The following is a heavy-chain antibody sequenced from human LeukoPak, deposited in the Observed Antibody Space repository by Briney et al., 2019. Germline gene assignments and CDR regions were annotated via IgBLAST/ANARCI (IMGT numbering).Heavy chain of an antibody. Sequence: GVSVKVSCKASGYTFTGYYMHWVRQAPGQGLEWMGWINPNSGGTNYAQKFQGWVTMTRDTSISTAYMELSRLRSDDTAVYYCARGPDWLMAGTRAFDIWGQGTMVTVSS. CDR1: GYTFTGYY. D-gene: IGHD6-19*01. J-gene: IGHJ3*02. V-gene: IGHV1-2*04. CDR2: INPNSGGT. CDR3: ARGPDWLMAGTRAFDI.